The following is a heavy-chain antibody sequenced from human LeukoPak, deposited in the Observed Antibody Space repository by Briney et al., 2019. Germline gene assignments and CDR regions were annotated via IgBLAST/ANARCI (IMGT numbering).Heavy chain of an antibody. V-gene: IGHV4-59*01. Sequence: PSETLSLTCTVSGGSIGSYFWYWIRQPPGKGLDWIGNMYYSGSTNYNPSLKSRVTISVDSSKNQFSLKLSSVTAADTAVYYCAGGDSSSWIDYWGQGTLVTVSS. J-gene: IGHJ4*02. CDR2: MYYSGST. CDR1: GGSIGSYF. CDR3: AGGDSSSWIDY. D-gene: IGHD6-13*01.